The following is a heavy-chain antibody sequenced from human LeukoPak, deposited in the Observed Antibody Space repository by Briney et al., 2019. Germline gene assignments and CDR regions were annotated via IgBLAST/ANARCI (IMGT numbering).Heavy chain of an antibody. CDR3: AKEERGYFDWLYYFDY. D-gene: IGHD3-9*01. CDR1: GFTFSSYG. V-gene: IGHV3-23*01. J-gene: IGHJ4*02. Sequence: GGSLRLSCAASGFTFSSYGMSWVRQAPGKGLEWVSAISGSGGSTYYADSVKGRFTTSRDNSKNTLYLQMNSLRAEDTAVYYSAKEERGYFDWLYYFDYWGQGTLVTVSS. CDR2: ISGSGGST.